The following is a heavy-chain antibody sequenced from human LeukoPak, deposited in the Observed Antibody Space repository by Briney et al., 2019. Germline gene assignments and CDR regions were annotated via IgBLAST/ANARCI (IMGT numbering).Heavy chain of an antibody. V-gene: IGHV6-1*01. J-gene: IGHJ6*03. Sequence: SQTLSLTCAISGDSVSSNSAAWNWIRQSPSRGLEWLGRTYYRSKWYNDYAVSVKSRITINPDTSKNQFSLQLNSVTPEDTAVYYCARGYDFWSGYSVAEYMDVWGKGTTVTVSS. D-gene: IGHD3-3*01. CDR2: TYYRSKWYN. CDR1: GDSVSSNSAA. CDR3: ARGYDFWSGYSVAEYMDV.